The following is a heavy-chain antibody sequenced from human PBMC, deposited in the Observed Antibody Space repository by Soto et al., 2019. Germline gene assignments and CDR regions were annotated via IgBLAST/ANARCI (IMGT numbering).Heavy chain of an antibody. J-gene: IGHJ6*02. CDR1: GFTFSSYG. Sequence: GGSLRLSCAASGFTFSSYGMHWVRQAPGKGLEWVAVIWYDGSNKYYADSVKGRFTISRDNSKNTLYLQMNSLRAEDTAVYYCARDFDYDFWSGYFTYYYYGMDVWGQGTTVT. CDR2: IWYDGSNK. D-gene: IGHD3-3*01. CDR3: ARDFDYDFWSGYFTYYYYGMDV. V-gene: IGHV3-33*01.